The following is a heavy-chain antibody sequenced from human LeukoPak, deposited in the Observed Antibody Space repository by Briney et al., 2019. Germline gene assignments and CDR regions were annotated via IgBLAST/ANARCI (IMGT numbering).Heavy chain of an antibody. J-gene: IGHJ4*02. Sequence: ASVKVSCKTSGYTFTGYYMHWVRQAPGQGLEWMGRINPNSGDTNYAQKFQGRVTMTRDTSISTAYMELSRLRSDDTAVYYCARDLNHDTKGRYFDYWGQGTLVPVSS. CDR3: ARDLNHDTKGRYFDY. V-gene: IGHV1-2*06. CDR1: GYTFTGYY. D-gene: IGHD3-10*01. CDR2: INPNSGDT.